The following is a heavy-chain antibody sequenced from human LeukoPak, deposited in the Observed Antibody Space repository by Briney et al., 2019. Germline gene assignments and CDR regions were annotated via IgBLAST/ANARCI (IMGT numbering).Heavy chain of an antibody. D-gene: IGHD6-13*01. CDR2: IYYSGST. J-gene: IGHJ4*02. CDR3: AGPGIVDY. CDR1: GDSISSTNYY. Sequence: SETLSLTCTVSGDSISSTNYYWGWIRQPPGMGLEWIGSIYYSGSTYYNPSLKSRVTISVDTSKNQFSLKLSSVTAADTAVYYCAGPGIVDYWGQGTLVTVSS. V-gene: IGHV4-39*07.